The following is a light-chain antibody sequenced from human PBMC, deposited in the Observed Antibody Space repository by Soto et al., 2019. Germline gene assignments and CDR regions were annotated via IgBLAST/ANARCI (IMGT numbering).Light chain of an antibody. CDR2: GAS. CDR3: QQFGVSPT. Sequence: EIVVTQSPGTLSLSPGERATLSCRASQTISDTFLAWYQQKPGQAPRLLIYGASSRATDIPDRFSGTGSGTDFTLTIDRLEPEDFAVYYCQQFGVSPTFGGGTKVEIK. CDR1: QTISDTF. V-gene: IGKV3-20*01. J-gene: IGKJ4*01.